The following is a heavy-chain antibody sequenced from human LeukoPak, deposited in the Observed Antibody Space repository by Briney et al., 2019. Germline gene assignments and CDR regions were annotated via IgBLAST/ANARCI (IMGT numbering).Heavy chain of an antibody. CDR3: ARGYCSSTSCYKGTSGSEFDY. Sequence: PSETLSLTCIVSGGSIISGDYYWSWIRQPPGKGLEWIGYIYYSGSTYYNPSLKSRVTISVDTSKNQFSLKLSSVTAADTAVYYCARGYCSSTSCYKGTSGSEFDYWGQGTLVTVSS. J-gene: IGHJ4*02. CDR1: GGSIISGDYY. V-gene: IGHV4-30-4*08. CDR2: IYYSGST. D-gene: IGHD2-2*02.